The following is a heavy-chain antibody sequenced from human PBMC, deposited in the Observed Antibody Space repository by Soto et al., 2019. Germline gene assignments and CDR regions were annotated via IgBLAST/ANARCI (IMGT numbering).Heavy chain of an antibody. CDR1: GFTFRSYA. V-gene: IGHV3-30-3*01. D-gene: IGHD6-6*01. J-gene: IGHJ4*02. CDR2: ISYDGSNK. CDR3: ARPSEYSSSTEYYFDY. Sequence: ESGGGVVQPGRSLRLSCAASGFTFRSYAMHWVRQAPGKGLEWVAVISYDGSNKYYADSVKGRFTISRDNSKNTLYLQMNSLRAEDTAVYYCARPSEYSSSTEYYFDYWGQGTLVTVSS.